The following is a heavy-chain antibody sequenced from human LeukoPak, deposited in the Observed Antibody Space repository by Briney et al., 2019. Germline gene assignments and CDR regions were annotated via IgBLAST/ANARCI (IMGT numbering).Heavy chain of an antibody. CDR3: ARGIVGSYGGYYYYMDV. V-gene: IGHV1-2*02. J-gene: IGHJ6*03. CDR1: GYTFTGYY. CDR2: INPNSGGT. D-gene: IGHD1-26*01. Sequence: GASVKVSCKASGYTFTGYYMHWVRQAPGQGLEWMGWINPNSGGTNYAQKFQGRVTMIRDTSISTAYMELSRLRSDDTAVYYCARGIVGSYGGYYYYMDVWGKGTTVTISS.